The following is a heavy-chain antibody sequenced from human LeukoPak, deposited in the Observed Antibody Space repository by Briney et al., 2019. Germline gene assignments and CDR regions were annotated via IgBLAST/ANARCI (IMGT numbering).Heavy chain of an antibody. CDR2: ISWDGDNT. CDR3: AKDIRYRSGYSYGSFDY. Sequence: PGGSLRLSCAASGFTFDDYTMHWVRQAPGTGLEWVSLISWDGDNTYHADSVKGRFTISRDNRANSLYLQMNSLRSEDTALYYCAKDIRYRSGYSYGSFDYWGQGTLVTVSS. V-gene: IGHV3-43*01. CDR1: GFTFDDYT. D-gene: IGHD5-18*01. J-gene: IGHJ4*02.